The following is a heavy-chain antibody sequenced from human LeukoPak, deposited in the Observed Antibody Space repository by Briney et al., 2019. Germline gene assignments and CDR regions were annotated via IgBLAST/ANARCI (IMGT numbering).Heavy chain of an antibody. CDR2: ISYSGYT. V-gene: IGHV4-59*01. Sequence: SETLSLTCIVSGDSISSYYWSWIRQPPGKGLEWIGYISYSGYTIYNPSLKSRVTISVDTSKDQFSLKLSSVTAADTAVYYCARVTTVAGTLFYYYYMDVWGKGTTVTVSS. J-gene: IGHJ6*03. CDR3: ARVTTVAGTLFYYYYMDV. CDR1: GDSISSYY. D-gene: IGHD6-19*01.